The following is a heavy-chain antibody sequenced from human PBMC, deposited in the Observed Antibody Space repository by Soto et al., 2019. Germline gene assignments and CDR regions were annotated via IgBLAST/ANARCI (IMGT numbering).Heavy chain of an antibody. V-gene: IGHV3-74*01. Sequence: SMTDSRPAAEFTISTYWLHWVRQTPGKGLVWVSHIKGDGRSTSYADSVKGRFTISRDNAKNTLYLQMSSLGAEDTAVYYCARDNYYGMAVWGQGTTVPVSS. J-gene: IGHJ6*02. CDR1: EFTISTYW. CDR2: IKGDGRST. D-gene: IGHD3-10*01. CDR3: ARDNYYGMAV.